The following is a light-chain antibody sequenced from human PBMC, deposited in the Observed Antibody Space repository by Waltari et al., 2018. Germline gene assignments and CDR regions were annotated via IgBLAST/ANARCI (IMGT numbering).Light chain of an antibody. V-gene: IGKV4-1*01. CDR2: WAS. CDR3: QQYHHVPIT. CDR1: QGVISSSDNKSY. J-gene: IGKJ4*02. Sequence: DVVLTQSPDSLAVSLGERATINCKSSQGVISSSDNKSYLAWYQEKPGQPPKLLIYWASTRESGVPDRFSGSGSGRDFTLTISALQAEDVAVYYCQQYHHVPITFGGGTKVEIK.